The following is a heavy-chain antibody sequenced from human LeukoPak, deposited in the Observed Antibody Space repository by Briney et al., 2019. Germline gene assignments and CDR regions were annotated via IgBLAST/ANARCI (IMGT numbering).Heavy chain of an antibody. CDR2: INPNSGGT. CDR3: ARAGWGYSSSWDYYYYMDV. V-gene: IGHV1-2*02. CDR1: GYTFTGHY. J-gene: IGHJ6*03. D-gene: IGHD6-13*01. Sequence: ASVKVPCKASGYTFTGHYMHWVRQAPGQGLEWMGWINPNSGGTNYAQKFQGRVTMTRDTSISTAYMELSRLRSDDTAVYYCARAGWGYSSSWDYYYYMDVWGKGTTVTVSS.